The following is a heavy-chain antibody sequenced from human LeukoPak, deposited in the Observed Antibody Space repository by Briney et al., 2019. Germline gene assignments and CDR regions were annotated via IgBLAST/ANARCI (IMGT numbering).Heavy chain of an antibody. CDR1: GFTFSSYS. CDR2: ISSSSSTI. V-gene: IGHV3-48*04. Sequence: PGGSLRLSCAASGFTFSSYSMNWVRQAPGKGLEWVSYISSSSSTIYYADSVKGRFTISRDNAKNSLYLQMNSLRAEDTAVYYYARDHHGYGGNHPHDYWGQGTLVTVSS. CDR3: ARDHHGYGGNHPHDY. D-gene: IGHD4-23*01. J-gene: IGHJ4*02.